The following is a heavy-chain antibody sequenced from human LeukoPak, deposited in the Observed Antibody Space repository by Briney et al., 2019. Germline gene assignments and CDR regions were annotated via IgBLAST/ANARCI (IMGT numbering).Heavy chain of an antibody. V-gene: IGHV4-59*01. Sequence: SETLSLTCTVSGGSMSSNFWSWIRQPPGKGLEWIGLRHNDGKSNSDPSLKSRVTMSVDRSRNQFFLRLSSVTTADTAVYYCARDLQGSLDYWGQGTLVTVSS. CDR2: RHNDGKS. CDR1: GGSMSSNF. J-gene: IGHJ4*02. CDR3: ARDLQGSLDY.